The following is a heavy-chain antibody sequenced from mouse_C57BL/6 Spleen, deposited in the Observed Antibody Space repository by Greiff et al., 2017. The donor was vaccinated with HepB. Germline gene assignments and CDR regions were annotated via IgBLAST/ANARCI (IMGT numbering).Heavy chain of an antibody. CDR2: INPSTGGT. CDR1: GYSFTGYY. D-gene: IGHD2-3*01. CDR3: ASRWLPYYFDY. V-gene: IGHV1-42*01. J-gene: IGHJ2*01. Sequence: VQLQQSGPELVKPGASVKISCKASGYSFTGYYMNWVKQSPEKSLEWIGEINPSTGGTTYNQKFKAKATLTVDKSSSTAYMQLKSLTSEDSAVYYCASRWLPYYFDYWGQGTTLTVSS.